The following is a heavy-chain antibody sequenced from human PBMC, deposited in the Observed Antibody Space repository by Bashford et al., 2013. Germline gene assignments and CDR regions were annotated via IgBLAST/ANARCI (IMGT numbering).Heavy chain of an antibody. Sequence: GGSLRLSCTGSGFIFGDYTMSWVRQAPGKGLDWVGRIKTKTKGGTTEYAASVKGRFTISRDDSKNTLYLHMNSLKTDDTAVYYCLYYYDGNDHIDYWGQGTLVTVSS. J-gene: IGHJ4*02. CDR3: LYYYDGNDHIDY. V-gene: IGHV3-15*01. D-gene: IGHD3-22*01. CDR2: IKTKTKGGTT. CDR1: GFIFGDYT.